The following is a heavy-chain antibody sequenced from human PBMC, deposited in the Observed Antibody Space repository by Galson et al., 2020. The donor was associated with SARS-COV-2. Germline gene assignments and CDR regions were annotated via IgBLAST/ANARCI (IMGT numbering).Heavy chain of an antibody. D-gene: IGHD6-19*01. CDR1: VGSFSGYS. CDR2: VNPGAAT. J-gene: IGHJ4*02. Sequence: SQTLSLTCDAYVGSFSGYSWTWLRQAPGQGLEWLGDVNPGAATAYNPPLRRRVTIAVDTSNNHFSLKLTSVTAADTAMYYCARIKGGMWAGVTYYFDAWGQGTPVIVSS. V-gene: IGHV4-34*01. CDR3: ARIKGGMWAGVTYYFDA.